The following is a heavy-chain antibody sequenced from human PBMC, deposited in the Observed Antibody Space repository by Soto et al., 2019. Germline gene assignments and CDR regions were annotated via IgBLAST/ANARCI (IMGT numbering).Heavy chain of an antibody. D-gene: IGHD4-17*01. J-gene: IGHJ4*02. CDR1: GGSVSSGSYY. V-gene: IGHV4-61*01. CDR2: IYYSGST. Sequence: SETLSRTCTVSGGSVSSGSYYWSWIRQPPGKGLEWIGYIYYSGSTNYNPSLKSRVTISVDTSKNQFSLKLSSVTAADTAVYYCDRGYFGDTFDYWGQGTLVTVSS. CDR3: DRGYFGDTFDY.